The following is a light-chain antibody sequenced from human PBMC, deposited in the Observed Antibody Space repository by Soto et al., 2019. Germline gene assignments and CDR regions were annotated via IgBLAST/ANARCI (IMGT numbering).Light chain of an antibody. CDR1: QRVSSGY. J-gene: IGKJ5*01. V-gene: IGKV3-20*01. Sequence: EIVLTHSPGTLSLSPCERATLSCRASQRVSSGYLAWYQQKPGQAPRLLIYGASNRATDIPDRFSGRGSGTDFTLTISRLEPEDFAVYYCQQYGSSPPSSTFGQGTRLEIK. CDR2: GAS. CDR3: QQYGSSPPSST.